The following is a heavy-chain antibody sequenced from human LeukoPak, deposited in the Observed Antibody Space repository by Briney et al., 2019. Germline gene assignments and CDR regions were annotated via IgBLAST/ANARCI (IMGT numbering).Heavy chain of an antibody. J-gene: IGHJ6*03. V-gene: IGHV3-21*01. D-gene: IGHD2-2*03. CDR2: ISTSSSYI. CDR3: ARVGFLDRYYYYYYYMDV. Sequence: GGSLRLSCAASGFTFSSYSMSWVRQAPGKGLEWVSSISTSSSYIYYADSVKGRFTISRDNAKNSLYLQMSSLSAEDTAVYYCARVGFLDRYYYYYYYMDVWGKGTTVTVSS. CDR1: GFTFSSYS.